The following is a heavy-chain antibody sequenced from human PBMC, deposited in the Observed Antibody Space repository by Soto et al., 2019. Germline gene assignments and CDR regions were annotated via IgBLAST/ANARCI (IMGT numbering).Heavy chain of an antibody. CDR3: ARAGDSGADYGEGGYYGMDV. J-gene: IGHJ6*02. CDR2: MNPNSGNT. Sequence: QVQLVQSGAEVKKPGASVKVSCKASGYTFTSYDINWVRQATGQGLEWMGWMNPNSGNTGYAQKFQGRVTMTRNTSISTADSELSSLRSEDTAVYYCARAGDSGADYGEGGYYGMDVWGQGTTVTVSS. CDR1: GYTFTSYD. D-gene: IGHD5-12*01. V-gene: IGHV1-8*01.